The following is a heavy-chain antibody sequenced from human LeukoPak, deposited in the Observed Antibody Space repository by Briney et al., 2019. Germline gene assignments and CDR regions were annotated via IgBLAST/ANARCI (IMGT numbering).Heavy chain of an antibody. CDR3: ARGTRADY. CDR1: GGSISSSSYY. Sequence: SETLSLTCTVSGGSISSSSYYWAWIRQPPGKGLEWIGYIYYSGSTNYNPSLKSRVTISVDTSKNQFSLKLSSVTAADTAVYYCARGTRADYWGQGTLVTVSS. J-gene: IGHJ4*02. V-gene: IGHV4-61*05. CDR2: IYYSGST.